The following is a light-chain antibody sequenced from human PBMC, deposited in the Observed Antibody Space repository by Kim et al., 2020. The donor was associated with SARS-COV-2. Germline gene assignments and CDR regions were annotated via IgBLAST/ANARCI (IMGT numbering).Light chain of an antibody. V-gene: IGKV3-20*01. Sequence: SPGERATPSCRASQSVPNSSLAWYQQKPGQAPRLLIYGASSRATGIPDRFSGSGSGTDFTLTISRLEPEDFAVYYCQQYGSSPQTFGQGTKVDIK. CDR3: QQYGSSPQT. J-gene: IGKJ1*01. CDR2: GAS. CDR1: QSVPNSS.